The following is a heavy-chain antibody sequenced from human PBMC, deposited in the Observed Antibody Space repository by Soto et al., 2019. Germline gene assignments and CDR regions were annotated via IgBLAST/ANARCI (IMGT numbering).Heavy chain of an antibody. J-gene: IGHJ4*02. CDR2: ISSGGGTK. CDR1: GFPFSTYE. Sequence: GGSLRPSCAPSGFPFSTYEMNWVRQAPGKGLEWISYISSGGGTKYYADSVKGRFTISRDNAKNSLYLHMNSLRAEDTAVYYCTRIAASGTKFDSWGQGTLVTVSS. D-gene: IGHD6-13*01. CDR3: TRIAASGTKFDS. V-gene: IGHV3-48*03.